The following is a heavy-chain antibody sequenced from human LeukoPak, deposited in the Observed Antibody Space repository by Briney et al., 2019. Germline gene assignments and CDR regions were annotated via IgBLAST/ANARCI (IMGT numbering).Heavy chain of an antibody. CDR3: ARDRFSGSYPLDY. CDR1: GFIFSDYY. Sequence: GGSLRLSCTTSGFIFSDYYMSWIRQAPGKGLEWVSYISSSGSIIYYADSVKGRFTISRDNAKNSLYLQMYSLRAEDTAVYYCARDRFSGSYPLDYWGQGTLVTVSS. V-gene: IGHV3-11*01. J-gene: IGHJ4*02. D-gene: IGHD1-26*01. CDR2: ISSSGSII.